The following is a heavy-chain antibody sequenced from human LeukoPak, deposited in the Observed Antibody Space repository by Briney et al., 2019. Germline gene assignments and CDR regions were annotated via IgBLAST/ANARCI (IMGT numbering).Heavy chain of an antibody. D-gene: IGHD5-18*01. J-gene: IGHJ4*02. CDR1: GYTFTGYY. Sequence: ASVKVSCKASGYTFTGYYMHWVRQAPGRGLEWMGWINPNSGGTNYAQKFQGWVTMTRDTSISTAYMELSRLRSDDTAVYYCARAPGYSYGSSFDYRGQGTLVTVSS. V-gene: IGHV1-2*04. CDR3: ARAPGYSYGSSFDY. CDR2: INPNSGGT.